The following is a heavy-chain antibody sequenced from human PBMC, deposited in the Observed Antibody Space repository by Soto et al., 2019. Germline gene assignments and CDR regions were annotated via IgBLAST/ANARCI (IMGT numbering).Heavy chain of an antibody. Sequence: GGSLRLSCAASGFTFDDYAMHWVRQAPGKGLEWVSGITWNSARTGYADSVKGRLTISRDNAKNSLYLQMNSLRAEDTALYFCAKEKGVGYSSSWFYDYWGQGTLVTVSS. CDR2: ITWNSART. J-gene: IGHJ4*02. V-gene: IGHV3-9*01. CDR1: GFTFDDYA. D-gene: IGHD6-13*01. CDR3: AKEKGVGYSSSWFYDY.